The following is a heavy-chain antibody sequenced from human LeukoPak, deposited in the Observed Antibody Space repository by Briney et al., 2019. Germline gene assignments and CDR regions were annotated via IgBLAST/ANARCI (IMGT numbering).Heavy chain of an antibody. CDR3: ARVHYDILTGYCDY. V-gene: IGHV1-18*01. D-gene: IGHD3-9*01. J-gene: IGHJ4*02. CDR1: GYTFTSYG. CDR2: ISAYNGNT. Sequence: ASVKVSCKASGYTFTSYGIGWVRQAPGQGLEWMGWISAYNGNTNYAQKLQGRVTMTTDTSTSTAYMELRSLRSDDTAVYYCARVHYDILTGYCDYWGQGTLVTVSS.